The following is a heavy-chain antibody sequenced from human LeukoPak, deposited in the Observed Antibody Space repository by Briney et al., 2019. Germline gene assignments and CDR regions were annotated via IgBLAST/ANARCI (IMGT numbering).Heavy chain of an antibody. D-gene: IGHD3-10*01. Sequence: PGGSLRLSCAASGFPFSSYWMNWVRQAPGEGLEWVANIKENGGERYYVDSVKGRFTISRDNANNSLYLKMNSLRAEDTAVYYCARGYYYGSGSNWFDPWGQGTLVTVSS. CDR2: IKENGGER. V-gene: IGHV3-7*01. CDR1: GFPFSSYW. J-gene: IGHJ5*02. CDR3: ARGYYYGSGSNWFDP.